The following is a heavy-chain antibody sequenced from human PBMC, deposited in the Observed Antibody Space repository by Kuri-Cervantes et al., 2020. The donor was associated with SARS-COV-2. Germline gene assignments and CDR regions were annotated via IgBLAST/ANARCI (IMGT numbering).Heavy chain of an antibody. CDR2: IYYSGST. CDR3: ARVGGNCSGGSCYFSGFDY. J-gene: IGHJ4*02. Sequence: SETLSLTCTVSGCSISSSSYYWGWIRQPPGKGLEWIGSIYYSGSTYYNPSLKSRVTISVDTSKNQFSLKLSSVTAADTAVYYWARVGGNCSGGSCYFSGFDYWGQGTLVTVSS. V-gene: IGHV4-39*01. D-gene: IGHD2-15*01. CDR1: GCSISSSSYY.